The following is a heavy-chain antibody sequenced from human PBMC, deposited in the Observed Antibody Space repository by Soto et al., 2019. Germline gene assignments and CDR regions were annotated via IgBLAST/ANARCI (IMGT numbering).Heavy chain of an antibody. CDR2: INPNSGGT. CDR3: ARDGSSSYSLAHGGSYYYGMDV. CDR1: GYTFTGYY. Sequence: ASVKVSCKASGYTFTGYYMHWVRQAPGQGLEWMGWINPNSGGTNYAQKFQGWVTMTRDTSISTAYMELSRLRSDDTAVYYCARDGSSSYSLAHGGSYYYGMDVWGQGTTVTVSS. J-gene: IGHJ6*02. V-gene: IGHV1-2*04. D-gene: IGHD6-6*01.